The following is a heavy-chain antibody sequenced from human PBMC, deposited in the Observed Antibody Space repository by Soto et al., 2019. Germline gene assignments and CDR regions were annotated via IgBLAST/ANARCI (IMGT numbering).Heavy chain of an antibody. Sequence: SETLSLTCTVSGGSISSYYWSWIRQVPGKGLEWIGYIHYSGSTNYNPSLKSRVTISLDTSNNQFSLKMSSVTAADTAVYYCARGQGVTTAPYYYGMAVWGQGTTVTVSS. CDR2: IHYSGST. V-gene: IGHV4-59*01. D-gene: IGHD4-17*01. CDR3: ARGQGVTTAPYYYGMAV. CDR1: GGSISSYY. J-gene: IGHJ6*02.